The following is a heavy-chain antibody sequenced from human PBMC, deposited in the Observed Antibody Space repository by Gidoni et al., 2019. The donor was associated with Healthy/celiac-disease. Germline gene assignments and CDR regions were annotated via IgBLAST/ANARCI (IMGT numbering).Heavy chain of an antibody. CDR3: AKDYSGSPRDAFDI. CDR2: ISWNSGSI. Sequence: EVQLVESGGGLVQPGRSLRLSCAASGFTLYDYAMHWVRQAPGKGLEWVSGISWNSGSIGYADSVKGRFTISRDNAKNSLYLQMNSLRAEDTALYYCAKDYSGSPRDAFDIWGQGTMVTVSS. CDR1: GFTLYDYA. V-gene: IGHV3-9*01. J-gene: IGHJ3*02. D-gene: IGHD1-26*01.